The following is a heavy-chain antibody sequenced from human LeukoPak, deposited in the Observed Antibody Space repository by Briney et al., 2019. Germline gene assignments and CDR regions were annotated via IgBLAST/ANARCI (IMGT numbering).Heavy chain of an antibody. CDR1: GFTFSSYG. D-gene: IGHD3-10*01. CDR2: ISGSGGST. Sequence: PGGSLRLSCAASGFTFSSYGMSWVRQAPGKGLEWVSAISGSGGSTYYADSVKGRFTISRDNSKNTLYLQMNSLRAEDTAVYYCTNMVRGVISTDYWGQGTLVTVSS. J-gene: IGHJ4*02. V-gene: IGHV3-23*01. CDR3: TNMVRGVISTDY.